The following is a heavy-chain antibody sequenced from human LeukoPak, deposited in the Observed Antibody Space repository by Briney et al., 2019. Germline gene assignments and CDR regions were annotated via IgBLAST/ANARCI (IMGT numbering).Heavy chain of an antibody. V-gene: IGHV3-9*01. CDR1: GFTFDDFA. Sequence: GGSLRLSCAASGFTFDDFAMHWVRQAPGKGLEWVSGISWNSGVVRYADSVQGRFTISRDNVKHALYLQLNNLRADDTAFYFCTKVTPDTSGGIPFFWFFDLWGRGTLVTVSS. D-gene: IGHD5-18*01. CDR2: ISWNSGVV. CDR3: TKVTPDTSGGIPFFWFFDL. J-gene: IGHJ2*01.